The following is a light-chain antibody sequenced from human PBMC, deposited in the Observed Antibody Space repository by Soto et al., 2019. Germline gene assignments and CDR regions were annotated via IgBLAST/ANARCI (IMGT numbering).Light chain of an antibody. J-gene: IGKJ3*01. Sequence: EIVLTQSPATLSLSPGETATLSSRASQSVTTYLAWYQQKPGQAPRLLIYNSFNRAAGIPARFSGSGSETDFTLTISNLEPEDFAVYYCQQRGDWPPTFGPGTKVDIK. V-gene: IGKV3-11*01. CDR1: QSVTTY. CDR2: NSF. CDR3: QQRGDWPPT.